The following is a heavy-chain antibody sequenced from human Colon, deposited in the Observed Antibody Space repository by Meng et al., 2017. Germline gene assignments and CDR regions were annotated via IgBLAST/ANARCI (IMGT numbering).Heavy chain of an antibody. J-gene: IGHJ4*02. D-gene: IGHD6-6*01. CDR2: ISYIGTT. Sequence: QLQLQESGPGLVKPSETLSLTCTVSGCSFTSNTYYWGWIRRPPGQGLEWIATISYIGTTYNNPSLKSRLTISVDTSKRQFFLKLNSVTAADTAVYYCARRGGEFVTSSSDPYDFWGPGTLVTVSS. CDR1: GCSFTSNTYY. CDR3: ARRGGEFVTSSSDPYDF. V-gene: IGHV4-39*01.